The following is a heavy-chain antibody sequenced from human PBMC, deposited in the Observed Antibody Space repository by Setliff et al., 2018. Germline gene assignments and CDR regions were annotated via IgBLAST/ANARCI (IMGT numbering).Heavy chain of an antibody. D-gene: IGHD6-19*01. CDR3: ARYPRRGNGWYPYYVDV. Sequence: TLSLTCTVSGGSISSGGYYWSWIRQHPGKGLEWIGYIYYSGSTYYNPSLKSRVTISVDTSKNQFSLKLSSVTAADTAVYFCARYPRRGNGWYPYYVDVWGKGTTVTVSS. CDR2: IYYSGST. CDR1: GGSISSGGYY. V-gene: IGHV4-31*03. J-gene: IGHJ6*03.